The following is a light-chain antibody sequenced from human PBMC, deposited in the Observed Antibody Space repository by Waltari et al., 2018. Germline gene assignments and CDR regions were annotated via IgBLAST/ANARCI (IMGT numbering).Light chain of an antibody. CDR1: SSDVGGYNY. Sequence: QSALTQPASVSGSPGQSITISCTGTSSDVGGYNYVSWYQQHPGKAPKVMIYDVRHRPSGVSNRFSGSKSGNTASLTISGLQAEDEAEYSCSSHTSNSVVVFGGGTKLTVL. CDR2: DVR. CDR3: SSHTSNSVVV. J-gene: IGLJ2*01. V-gene: IGLV2-14*03.